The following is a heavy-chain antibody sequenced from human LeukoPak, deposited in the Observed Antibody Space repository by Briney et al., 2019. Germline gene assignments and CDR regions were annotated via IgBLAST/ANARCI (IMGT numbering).Heavy chain of an antibody. J-gene: IGHJ6*04. D-gene: IGHD2-2*01. Sequence: SETLSLTCAVYGGSFSGYYWSWIRQHPGKGLEWIGYIYYSGSTYYNPSLKSRVTISVDTSKNQFSLKLSSVTAADTAVYYCARYCSSTSCTYYYYYGMDVWGKGTTVTVSS. CDR3: ARYCSSTSCTYYYYYGMDV. V-gene: IGHV4-31*11. CDR1: GGSFSGYY. CDR2: IYYSGST.